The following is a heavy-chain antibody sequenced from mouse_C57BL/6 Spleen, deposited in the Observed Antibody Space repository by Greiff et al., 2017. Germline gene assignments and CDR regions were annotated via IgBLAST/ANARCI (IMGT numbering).Heavy chain of an antibody. J-gene: IGHJ1*03. Sequence: VQLQQSGAELVKPGASVKISCKASGYAFSSYWMNWVKQRPGKGLEWIGQIYPGDGDTNYNGKFKGKATLTADKSYSTAYMQLSSLTSEDSAVYFCARPVVATRVGYWYFDVWGTGTTVTVSS. D-gene: IGHD1-1*01. V-gene: IGHV1-80*01. CDR3: ARPVVATRVGYWYFDV. CDR1: GYAFSSYW. CDR2: IYPGDGDT.